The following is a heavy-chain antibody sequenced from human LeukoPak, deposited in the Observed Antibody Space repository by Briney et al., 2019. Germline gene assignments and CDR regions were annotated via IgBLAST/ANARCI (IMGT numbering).Heavy chain of an antibody. CDR2: ISYDGSNK. CDR3: AKDMYSSSWYYFDY. Sequence: VGSLRLSCAASGFTFSGYGMHWVRQAPRKGLEGVAAISYDGSNKYYADSVKGRFTTSRDNSKNTLYLQMNSLRAEDTAVYYCAKDMYSSSWYYFDYWGQGTLVTVSS. CDR1: GFTFSGYG. D-gene: IGHD6-13*01. V-gene: IGHV3-30*18. J-gene: IGHJ4*02.